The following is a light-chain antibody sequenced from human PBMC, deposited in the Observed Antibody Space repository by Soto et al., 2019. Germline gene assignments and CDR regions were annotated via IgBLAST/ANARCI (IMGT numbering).Light chain of an antibody. V-gene: IGKV1-5*03. CDR1: QSISSW. CDR3: QQYNNWPTT. J-gene: IGKJ1*01. CDR2: KAS. Sequence: DVQRTQSPSTLAASVGERVTITFRASQSISSWLAWYQQKPGKAPKLLIYKASSLESGVPSRFSGSGSGTEFTLTISSLQSEDFAVYYCQQYNNWPTTFGQGTKVDI.